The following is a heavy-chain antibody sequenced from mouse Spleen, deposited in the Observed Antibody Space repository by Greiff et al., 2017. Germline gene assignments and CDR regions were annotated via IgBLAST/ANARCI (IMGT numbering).Heavy chain of an antibody. CDR2: IWRGGST. CDR3: AKSGETGTDYFDY. J-gene: IGHJ2*01. D-gene: IGHD4-1*01. V-gene: IGHV2-5*01. CDR1: GFSLTSYG. Sequence: VMLVESGPGLVQPSQSLSITCTVSGFSLTSYGVHWVRQSPGKGLEWLGVIWRGGSTDYNAAFMSRLSITKDNSKSQVFFKMNSLQADDTAIYYCAKSGETGTDYFDYWGQGTTLTVSS.